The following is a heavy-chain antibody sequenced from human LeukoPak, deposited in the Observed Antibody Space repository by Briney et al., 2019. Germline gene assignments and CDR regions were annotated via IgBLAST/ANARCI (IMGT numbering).Heavy chain of an antibody. CDR3: ARQRDGYIFNY. Sequence: GESLKISCMGSGYSFTSYWIAWVRQMPGKGLEWMGIIYPGDFDTRYNPSFQGHVNISADKAISTAYLQWSSLKASDTAMYYCARQRDGYIFNYWGQGTLVTVSS. CDR2: IYPGDFDT. CDR1: GYSFTSYW. J-gene: IGHJ4*02. V-gene: IGHV5-51*01. D-gene: IGHD5-24*01.